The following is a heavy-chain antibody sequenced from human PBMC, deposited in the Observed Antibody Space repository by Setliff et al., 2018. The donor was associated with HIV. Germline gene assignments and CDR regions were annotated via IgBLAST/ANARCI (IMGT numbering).Heavy chain of an antibody. CDR3: ARGPVVVIPAPRWRWFDP. Sequence: SETLSLTCAVYGGSFINYYWSWIHQSPVKGLEWIGEITHSGSTNYNPSLKSRVTISVDTSKNQFSLKLTSVTAADTAVYYCARGPVVVIPAPRWRWFDPWGRGTLVTVSS. V-gene: IGHV4-34*01. J-gene: IGHJ5*02. D-gene: IGHD2-2*01. CDR2: ITHSGST. CDR1: GGSFINYY.